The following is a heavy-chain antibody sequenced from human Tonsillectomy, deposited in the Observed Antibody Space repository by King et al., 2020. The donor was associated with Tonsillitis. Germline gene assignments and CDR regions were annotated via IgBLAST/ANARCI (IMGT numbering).Heavy chain of an antibody. CDR1: GGSISSYY. CDR2: IYCSGST. Sequence: QLQESGPGLVKPSETLSLTCTVSGGSISSYYWSWIRQPPGKGLEWIGYIYCSGSTNYNPSLKSRVTISLDTSKNQFSLKLSPVTAADTAVYYCARDQNYYDSSGYYRGGFDYWGQGTLVTVSS. D-gene: IGHD3-22*01. J-gene: IGHJ4*02. V-gene: IGHV4-59*01. CDR3: ARDQNYYDSSGYYRGGFDY.